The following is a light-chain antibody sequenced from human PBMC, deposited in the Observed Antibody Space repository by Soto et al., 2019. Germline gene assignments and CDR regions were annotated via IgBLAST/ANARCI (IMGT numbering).Light chain of an antibody. V-gene: IGKV1-33*01. J-gene: IGKJ1*01. CDR2: DAY. CDR1: QDISNY. CDR3: KQRSHWPWT. Sequence: DIQMTQSPSSLSASVGDRVTITCQASQDISNYLNWYQQKPGKAPKLLIYDAYNLETGVPSRFSGSGSGTDFTLTIRSLEPEDFAVYYCKQRSHWPWTFGQGTKVDIK.